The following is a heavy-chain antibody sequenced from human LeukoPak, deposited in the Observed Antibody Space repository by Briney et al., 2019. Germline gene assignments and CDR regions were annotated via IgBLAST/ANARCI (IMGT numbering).Heavy chain of an antibody. J-gene: IGHJ4*02. CDR3: ARVDLYYDSSGYSQAANDY. CDR2: VSANNGAT. CDR1: GYTFTGYA. D-gene: IGHD3-22*01. V-gene: IGHV1-18*01. Sequence: ASVKVSCKASGYTFTGYAISWVRQAPGQGLEWMGWVSANNGATNYAQNFQDRVTMTTDTPTTTAYMELRSLRSDDTAVYYCARVDLYYDSSGYSQAANDYWGQGTLVTVSS.